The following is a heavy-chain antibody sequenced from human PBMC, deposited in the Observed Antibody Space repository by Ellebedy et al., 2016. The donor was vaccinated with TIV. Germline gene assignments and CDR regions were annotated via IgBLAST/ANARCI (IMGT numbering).Heavy chain of an antibody. D-gene: IGHD2-2*02. Sequence: ASVKVSXKASGYTFTGYYMHWVRQAPGQGLEWMGWINPNSGGTNYAQKFQGRVTMTRDTSISTAYMELSRLRSDDTAVYYCARALDLEGRYCSSTSCYRGRWFDPWGQGTLVTVSS. CDR2: INPNSGGT. CDR3: ARALDLEGRYCSSTSCYRGRWFDP. V-gene: IGHV1-2*02. CDR1: GYTFTGYY. J-gene: IGHJ5*02.